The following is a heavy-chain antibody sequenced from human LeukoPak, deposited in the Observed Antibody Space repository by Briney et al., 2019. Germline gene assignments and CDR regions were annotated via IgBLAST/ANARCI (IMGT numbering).Heavy chain of an antibody. CDR1: GDSVSSNSAA. D-gene: IGHD3-16*01. Sequence: SQTLSLTCAISGDSVSSNSAAWNWIRQSPSRGLEWLGRTYYRSKWYNDYAVSVKSRITINPDTSKNQFSLQLNSVTPEDTAVYYCARGTFWGLQYYYYYYMDVWGKGTTVTVSS. CDR3: ARGTFWGLQYYYYYYMDV. J-gene: IGHJ6*03. CDR2: TYYRSKWYN. V-gene: IGHV6-1*01.